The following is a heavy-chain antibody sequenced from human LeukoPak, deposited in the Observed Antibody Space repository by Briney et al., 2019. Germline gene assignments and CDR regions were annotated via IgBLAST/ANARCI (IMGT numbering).Heavy chain of an antibody. CDR1: GFTFSSYA. CDR3: AREIAAAYYYGMDV. CDR2: ISYDGSNK. D-gene: IGHD6-13*01. Sequence: PGGSLRLSCAASGFTFSSYAMHWVRQAPGKGLEWVAVISYDGSNKYYADSVKGRFTIPRDNSKNTLYLQMNSLRAEDTAVYYCAREIAAAYYYGMDVWGKGTTVTVSS. V-gene: IGHV3-30*04. J-gene: IGHJ6*04.